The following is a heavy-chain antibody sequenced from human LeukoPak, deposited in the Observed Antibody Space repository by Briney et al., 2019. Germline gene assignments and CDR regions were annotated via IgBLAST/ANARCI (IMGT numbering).Heavy chain of an antibody. CDR2: IYYSGST. Sequence: PSETLSLTCTVSGGSISSYYWSWIRQPPGKGLEWIGYIYYSGSTNYNPSLKSRVTISVDTSKNQFSLKLSSVTAADTAVYYCARGGRVDYFDYWGQGTLVTVSS. D-gene: IGHD2-15*01. CDR1: GGSISSYY. V-gene: IGHV4-59*01. J-gene: IGHJ4*02. CDR3: ARGGRVDYFDY.